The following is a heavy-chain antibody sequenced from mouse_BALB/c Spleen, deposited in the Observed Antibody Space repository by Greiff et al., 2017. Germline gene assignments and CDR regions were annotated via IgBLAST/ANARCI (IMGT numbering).Heavy chain of an antibody. V-gene: IGHV5-17*02. D-gene: IGHD2-4*01. J-gene: IGHJ2*01. CDR1: GFTFSSFG. CDR3: ARSGLRRDFDY. CDR2: ISSGSSTI. Sequence: DVKLQESGGGLVQPGGSRKLSCAASGFTFSSFGMHWVRQAPEKGLEWVAYISSGSSTIYYADTVKGRFTISRDNPKNTLFLQMTSLRSEDTAMYYCARSGLRRDFDYWGQGTTLTVSS.